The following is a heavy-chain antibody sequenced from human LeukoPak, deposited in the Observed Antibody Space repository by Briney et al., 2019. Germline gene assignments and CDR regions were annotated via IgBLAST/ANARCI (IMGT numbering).Heavy chain of an antibody. J-gene: IGHJ4*02. CDR2: INYSGST. D-gene: IGHD3-3*01. V-gene: IGHV4-59*01. Sequence: SETLSLTCTISGASISSFYWSWIRQPPGKGLEWIGCINYSGSTNYNPSLKSRVTISIDTSKNQMSLKLRSVIAADTAVYYCARDAQIDYDFWSGYSNYYFDYWGQGTLVTVSS. CDR1: GASISSFY. CDR3: ARDAQIDYDFWSGYSNYYFDY.